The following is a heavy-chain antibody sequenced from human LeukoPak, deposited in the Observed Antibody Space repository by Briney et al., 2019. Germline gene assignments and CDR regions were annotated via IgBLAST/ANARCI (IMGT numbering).Heavy chain of an antibody. V-gene: IGHV3-48*01. Sequence: PGGSLRLSCVASGFSFRSYSMNWVRQAPGKGLEWISYIGTSTTTIHYGDSVKGRYTISRDNAKNSLYLQMNNLRVEDTAVYYCARDRAYSFDIWGQGTMITVSS. CDR2: IGTSTTTI. J-gene: IGHJ3*02. D-gene: IGHD2-21*01. CDR1: GFSFRSYS. CDR3: ARDRAYSFDI.